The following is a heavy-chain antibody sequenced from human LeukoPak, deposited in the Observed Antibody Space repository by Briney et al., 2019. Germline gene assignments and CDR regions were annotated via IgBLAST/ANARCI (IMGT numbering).Heavy chain of an antibody. CDR1: GFTFSSYW. D-gene: IGHD3-3*01. J-gene: IGHJ4*02. V-gene: IGHV3-48*01. CDR2: ISSSSSTI. Sequence: GGSLRLSYAASGFTFSSYWMSWVRQAPGKGLEWVSYISSSSSTIYYADSVKGRFTISRDNAKNSLYLQMNSLRAEDTAVYYCARVGPDFWSGYSLDYWGQGTLVTVSS. CDR3: ARVGPDFWSGYSLDY.